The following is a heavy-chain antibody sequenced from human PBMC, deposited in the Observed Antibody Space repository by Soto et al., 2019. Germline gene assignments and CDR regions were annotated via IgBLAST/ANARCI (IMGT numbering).Heavy chain of an antibody. V-gene: IGHV3-23*01. CDR1: GFTFSSYA. D-gene: IGHD3-22*01. CDR2: ISGSGGST. CDR3: AKDPVSYDSSGYYSYFDY. J-gene: IGHJ4*02. Sequence: EVQLLESGGGLVQPGGSLRLSCAASGFTFSSYAMSWVRQAPGKGLEWVSAISGSGGSTYYADSVKGRFTISRDNSKNTLYLQMNSLRAEDTAVYYCAKDPVSYDSSGYYSYFDYWGQGTLVTVSS.